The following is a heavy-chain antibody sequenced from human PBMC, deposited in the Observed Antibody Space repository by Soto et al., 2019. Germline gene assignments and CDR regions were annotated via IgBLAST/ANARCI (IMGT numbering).Heavy chain of an antibody. CDR1: GFAISRGYY. CDR2: IYPSVSS. CDR3: AREKVGTTFFDN. Sequence: NPSETLSLTCSVSGFAISRGYYWSWVRQPPGKGLEWIGSIYPSVSSYHNPSLATRLRLSIDTSKNQFTLNLTSVTAADTALYFCAREKVGTTFFDNWGRGIQVTVSS. V-gene: IGHV4-38-2*02. J-gene: IGHJ4*02. D-gene: IGHD1-1*01.